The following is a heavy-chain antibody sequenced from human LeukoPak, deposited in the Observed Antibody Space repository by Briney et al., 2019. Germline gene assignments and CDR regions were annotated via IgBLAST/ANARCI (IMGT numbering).Heavy chain of an antibody. V-gene: IGHV3-23*01. CDR1: GFTFSSHA. CDR2: ISDNGGGT. J-gene: IGHJ3*02. Sequence: PGGSLRLSCAASGFTFSSHAMSWVRQAPGKGLEWVSSISDNGGGTYYADSVKGRFTISRDNSKNTLYLQMNSLRGDDTALYYCAKDPLAIGPAFEIWGQGTMVTVS. CDR3: AKDPLAIGPAFEI.